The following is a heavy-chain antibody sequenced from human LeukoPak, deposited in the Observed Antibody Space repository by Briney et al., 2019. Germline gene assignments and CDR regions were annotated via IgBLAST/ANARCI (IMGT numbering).Heavy chain of an antibody. V-gene: IGHV3-21*04. Sequence: GGSLRLSCAASGFTFSSYSMNWVSQAPGKGLEWVSSISSSSSYIYYADSVKGRFTISRDNSKYTLSLQMNSLRAEDTALYYCAGGGITIFGVNYFDYWGQGTLVTVSS. CDR2: ISSSSSYI. CDR3: AGGGITIFGVNYFDY. D-gene: IGHD3-3*01. J-gene: IGHJ4*02. CDR1: GFTFSSYS.